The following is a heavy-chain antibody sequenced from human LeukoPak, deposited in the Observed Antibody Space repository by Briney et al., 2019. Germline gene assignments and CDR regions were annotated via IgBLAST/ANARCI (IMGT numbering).Heavy chain of an antibody. CDR3: AKSPDSSGYSYFDY. CDR1: GFTFSSYS. J-gene: IGHJ4*02. V-gene: IGHV3-23*01. D-gene: IGHD3-22*01. CDR2: ISSRSDST. Sequence: GGSLRLSCAASGFTFSSYSMSWVRQAPGKGLEWVSAISSRSDSTYYADSVKGRFTVSRDNSKNTLYLQMNSLRAEDTAVYYCAKSPDSSGYSYFDYWGQGTLVTVSS.